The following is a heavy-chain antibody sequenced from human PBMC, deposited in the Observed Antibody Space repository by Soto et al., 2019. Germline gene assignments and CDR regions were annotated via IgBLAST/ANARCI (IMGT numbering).Heavy chain of an antibody. V-gene: IGHV1-69*13. J-gene: IGHJ6*02. CDR1: GGTFSSYA. CDR2: IIPIFGTA. CDR3: ARSVGATQPDYYYYYGMDV. D-gene: IGHD1-26*01. Sequence: SVKVSCKASGGTFSSYAISWVRQAPGQGLEWMGGIIPIFGTANYAQKFQGRVTITADESTSTAYMELSSLRSEDTAVYYCARSVGATQPDYYYYYGMDVWGQGTTVTVSS.